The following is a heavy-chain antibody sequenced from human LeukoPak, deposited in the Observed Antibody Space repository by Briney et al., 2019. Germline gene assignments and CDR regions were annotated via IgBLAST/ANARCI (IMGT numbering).Heavy chain of an antibody. V-gene: IGHV4-39*07. D-gene: IGHD6-19*01. CDR1: GGSVSSGGYS. CDR2: LHSSGST. CDR3: ARRSSGWPNNWFDS. J-gene: IGHJ5*01. Sequence: PSETLSLTCTVSGGSVSSGGYSWAWIRQPQGKGLEWIGTLHSSGSTNYGSSLKSRVSMSADSSKNQFSLRLTSVTAADPAVYFCARRSSGWPNNWFDSGGQGTLVTVSS.